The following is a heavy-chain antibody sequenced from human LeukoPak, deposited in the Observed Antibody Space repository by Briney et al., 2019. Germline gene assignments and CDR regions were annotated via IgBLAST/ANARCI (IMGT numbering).Heavy chain of an antibody. CDR1: GGSLSSDDYY. J-gene: IGHJ6*03. Sequence: SQTLSLTCTVSGGSLSSDDYYWGWIRQPPGKGLEWIGSIYYSGSTYYNPSLKSRVTISVDTSKNQFSLKLSSVTAADTAVYYCERHVFGHDYGDYEDFYCYYMDVWGEGTTVTVSS. D-gene: IGHD4-17*01. V-gene: IGHV4-39*01. CDR2: IYYSGST. CDR3: ERHVFGHDYGDYEDFYCYYMDV.